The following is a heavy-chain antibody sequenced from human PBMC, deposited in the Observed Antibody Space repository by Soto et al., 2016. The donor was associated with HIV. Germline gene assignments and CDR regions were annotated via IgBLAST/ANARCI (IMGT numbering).Heavy chain of an antibody. CDR1: GGSISSYY. J-gene: IGHJ5*02. D-gene: IGHD3-10*01. CDR3: ARDSNFVWFGTNWFDP. Sequence: QVQLQESGPGLVKPSETLSLICTVSGGSISSYYWSWIRQPPGKGLEWIGYIYYSGTTNYNPSLKSRVTISVDRSKNQFSLKLRSVTAADTAVYYCARDSNFVWFGTNWFDPWGQGPWSTVSS. V-gene: IGHV4-59*01. CDR2: IYYSGTT.